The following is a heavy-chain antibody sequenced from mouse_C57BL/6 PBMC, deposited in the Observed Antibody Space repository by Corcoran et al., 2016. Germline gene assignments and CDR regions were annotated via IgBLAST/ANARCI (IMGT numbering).Heavy chain of an antibody. J-gene: IGHJ4*01. V-gene: IGHV8-12*01. D-gene: IGHD4-1*01. CDR3: ARRAPAGTKAMDY. CDR2: IYWDDDK. Sequence: QVTLKESGPGILQSSQTLSLTCSFSGFSLSTSGMGVSWIRQPSGKGLEWLAHIYWDDDKRYNPSLKRRLTISKDTSRNQVFLKITSVDTADTATYYWARRAPAGTKAMDYWGQGTSVTVSS. CDR1: GFSLSTSGMG.